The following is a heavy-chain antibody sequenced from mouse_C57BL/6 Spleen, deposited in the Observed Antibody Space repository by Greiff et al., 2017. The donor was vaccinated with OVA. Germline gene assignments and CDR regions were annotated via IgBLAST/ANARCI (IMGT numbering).Heavy chain of an antibody. Sequence: VMLVESGPGLVQPSQSLSITCTVSGFSLTSYGVHWVRQSPGKGLEWLGVIWSGGSTDYNAAFISRLSISKDNSKSQVFFKMNSLQADDTAIYYCARNYDYDEGAMDYWGQGTSVTVSS. D-gene: IGHD2-4*01. CDR2: IWSGGST. CDR3: ARNYDYDEGAMDY. CDR1: GFSLTSYG. V-gene: IGHV2-2*01. J-gene: IGHJ4*01.